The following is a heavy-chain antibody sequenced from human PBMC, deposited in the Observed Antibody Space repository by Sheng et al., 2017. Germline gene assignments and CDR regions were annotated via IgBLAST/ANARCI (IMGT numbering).Heavy chain of an antibody. V-gene: IGHV4-59*12. CDR1: SGSISSYY. D-gene: IGHD3-22*01. Sequence: QVQLQESGPGLVKPSETLSLTCTVSSGSISSYYWTWIRQPPGKGLEWIGSIDNSGSTNYTPSLKSRVTISVDTSKNQLSLRLTSVTAADXAVYYCATLXVPLLYRIITTXDVVGRGTTVTVSS. J-gene: IGHJ6*02. CDR3: ATLXVPLLYRIITTXDV. CDR2: IDNSGST.